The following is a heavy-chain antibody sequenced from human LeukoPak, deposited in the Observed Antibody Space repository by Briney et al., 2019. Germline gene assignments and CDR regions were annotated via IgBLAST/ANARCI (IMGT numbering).Heavy chain of an antibody. CDR3: ARGIVGATHFDY. J-gene: IGHJ4*02. CDR1: GGSISSYY. CDR2: IYYSGST. V-gene: IGHV4-59*01. Sequence: SETLSLTCTVSGGSISSYYWSWIRQPPGKGLEWIGYIYYSGSTNYNPSLKSRVTISVDTSKNQFSLKLSSVTAADTAVYYCARGIVGATHFDYWGQGTLVTVSS. D-gene: IGHD1-26*01.